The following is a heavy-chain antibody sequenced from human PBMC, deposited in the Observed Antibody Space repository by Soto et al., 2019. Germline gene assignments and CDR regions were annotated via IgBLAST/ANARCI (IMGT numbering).Heavy chain of an antibody. CDR3: ARGIAVAGTIFDY. V-gene: IGHV1-46*03. CDR2: INPSGGST. D-gene: IGHD6-19*01. CDR1: GYTFTNYY. J-gene: IGHJ4*02. Sequence: QVQLVQSGAEVKKPGASVKVSCKASGYTFTNYYMHWVRQAPGQGLEWMGIINPSGGSTRYAQKFQGRVTMTRDASTSTVYMELSSLRSDDTAVYYCARGIAVAGTIFDYWGQGTLVTVSS.